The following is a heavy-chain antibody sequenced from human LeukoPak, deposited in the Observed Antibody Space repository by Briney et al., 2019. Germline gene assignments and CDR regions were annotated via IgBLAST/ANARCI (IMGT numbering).Heavy chain of an antibody. V-gene: IGHV3-48*04. CDR1: GFTFGSYN. J-gene: IGHJ4*02. CDR3: ARDSQLRYFDWLPGLFDY. D-gene: IGHD3-9*01. Sequence: GGSLRLSCVDSGFTFGSYNMNWVRLAPGKGLEWVSYISSSSSTIYYADSVKGRFTISRDNAKNSLYLQMNSLRAEDTAVYYCARDSQLRYFDWLPGLFDYWGQGTLVTVSS. CDR2: ISSSSSTI.